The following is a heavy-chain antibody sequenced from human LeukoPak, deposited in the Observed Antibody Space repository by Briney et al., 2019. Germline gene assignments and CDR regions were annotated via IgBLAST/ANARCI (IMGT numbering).Heavy chain of an antibody. Sequence: PSETLSLTCTVSGGSISSSSYYWGWIRQPPGKGLEWIGGIYYSGSTYYNPSLKSRVTISVDTSKNQFSLKLSSVTAADTAVYYCARDFTDCSSTSCYFPYYFDYWAREPWSPSPQ. J-gene: IGHJ4*02. D-gene: IGHD2-2*01. V-gene: IGHV4-39*07. CDR2: IYYSGST. CDR1: GGSISSSSYY. CDR3: ARDFTDCSSTSCYFPYYFDY.